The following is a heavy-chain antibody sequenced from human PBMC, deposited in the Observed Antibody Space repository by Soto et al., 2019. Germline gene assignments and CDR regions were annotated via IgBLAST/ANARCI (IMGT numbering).Heavy chain of an antibody. CDR2: IYYSGST. V-gene: IGHV4-31*03. J-gene: IGHJ6*02. Sequence: PSETLSLTCTVSGGSISRGGYYWSWIRQHPGEGVEWIGYIYYSGSTYYNPSLKSRVTISVDTSKNQFSLKLSSVTAADTAVYSCEREDVRRSYGLDVWGQGTTVTIS. CDR3: EREDVRRSYGLDV. D-gene: IGHD2-8*01. CDR1: GGSISRGGYY.